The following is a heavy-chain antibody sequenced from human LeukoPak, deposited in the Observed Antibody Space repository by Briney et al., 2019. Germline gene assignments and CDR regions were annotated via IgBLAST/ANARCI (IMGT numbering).Heavy chain of an antibody. Sequence: GGSLRLSCVASGFTFSTYGMHWVRQAPGKGLEWVAVISYDGSNTHYADSVKGRFTISRDNSKNRLYLQMSSLRAEDTAVYYCAKDLFRIPTIDYWGQGTLVTVSS. V-gene: IGHV3-30*18. D-gene: IGHD1-1*01. CDR2: ISYDGSNT. CDR1: GFTFSTYG. CDR3: AKDLFRIPTIDY. J-gene: IGHJ4*02.